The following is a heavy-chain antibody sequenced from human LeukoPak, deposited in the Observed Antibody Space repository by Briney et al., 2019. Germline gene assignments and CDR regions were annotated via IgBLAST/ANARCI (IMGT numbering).Heavy chain of an antibody. CDR3: AREGCSSTSCFPHNWFDP. J-gene: IGHJ5*02. CDR1: GFTVSSNY. V-gene: IGHV3-66*01. D-gene: IGHD2-2*01. CDR2: IYSGGST. Sequence: PGGSLRLSCAASGFTVSSNYMSWVRQAPGKGLEWVSVIYSGGSTYYADSVKGRFTISRDNSKNTLYLQMNSLRAEDTAVYYCAREGCSSTSCFPHNWFDPWGQGTLVTVSS.